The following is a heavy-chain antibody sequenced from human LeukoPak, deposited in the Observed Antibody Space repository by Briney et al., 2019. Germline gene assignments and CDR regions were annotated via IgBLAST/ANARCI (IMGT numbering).Heavy chain of an antibody. CDR2: IYHSGST. CDR3: ARGDYDSSGYYNFYYFDY. Sequence: SETLSLTCAVSGGSISSSNWWSWVRQPPGKGLEWIGEIYHSGSTNYNPSLKSRVTISVDKSKNQFSLKLSSVTAADTAVYYCARGDYDSSGYYNFYYFDYWGQGTLVTVSS. V-gene: IGHV4-4*02. D-gene: IGHD3-22*01. CDR1: GGSISSSNW. J-gene: IGHJ4*02.